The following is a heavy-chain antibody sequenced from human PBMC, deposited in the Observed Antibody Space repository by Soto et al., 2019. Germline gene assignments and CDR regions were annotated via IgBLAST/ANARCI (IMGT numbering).Heavy chain of an antibody. Sequence: QVQLVESGGGVVQPGRSLRLSCAASGFTFSSYGMHWVRQAPGKGLEWVAVIWYDGSNKYYADSVKGRFTISRDNSKNTLYLQMSSLRAEDTAVYYCARDRGYDFWSGDYVHYYGMDVWGQGTTVTVSS. CDR2: IWYDGSNK. D-gene: IGHD3-3*01. J-gene: IGHJ6*02. CDR3: ARDRGYDFWSGDYVHYYGMDV. V-gene: IGHV3-33*01. CDR1: GFTFSSYG.